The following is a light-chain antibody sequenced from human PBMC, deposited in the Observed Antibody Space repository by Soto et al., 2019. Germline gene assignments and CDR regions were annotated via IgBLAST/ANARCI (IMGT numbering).Light chain of an antibody. J-gene: IGKJ2*01. V-gene: IGKV3-20*01. CDR1: QSVSGSY. CDR2: GAS. CDR3: QQYDSSPKMYT. Sequence: EIVLTQSPGTLSLSPGERATLSCRASQSVSGSYLAWYQQKPGQAPRLLIYGASSRATGIPDRFSGSGSGTDLTLTISRLEPEDFAVYYCQQYDSSPKMYTFGQGTKLEIK.